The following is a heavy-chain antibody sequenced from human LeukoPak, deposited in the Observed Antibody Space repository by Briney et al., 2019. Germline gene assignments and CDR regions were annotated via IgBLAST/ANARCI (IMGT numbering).Heavy chain of an antibody. Sequence: PSETLSLTCAVYGGSFSGYYWSWVRQPPGKGLEWIGEINHSGSTNYNPSLKSRVTISVDTSKNQFSLKLSSVTAADTAVYYCARGGDIVVVVAAYDYWGQGTLVTVSS. CDR3: ARGGDIVVVVAAYDY. CDR1: GGSFSGYY. J-gene: IGHJ4*02. V-gene: IGHV4-34*01. D-gene: IGHD2-15*01. CDR2: INHSGST.